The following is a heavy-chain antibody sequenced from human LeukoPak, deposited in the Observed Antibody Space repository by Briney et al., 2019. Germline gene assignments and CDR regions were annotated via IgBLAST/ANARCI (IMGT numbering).Heavy chain of an antibody. CDR3: ARALRARITGTTASVYGMDV. V-gene: IGHV4-59*07. CDR2: IYDRGST. D-gene: IGHD1-20*01. J-gene: IGHJ6*02. CDR1: GGSISSYY. Sequence: AGTLSLTCTVSGGSISSYYWSWIREPPGKGLEWIGDIYDRGSTTYNPSLKGRVIISVDTSKNQFSLKLSSVTAADTAVYYCARALRARITGTTASVYGMDVWGQGTTVTVSS.